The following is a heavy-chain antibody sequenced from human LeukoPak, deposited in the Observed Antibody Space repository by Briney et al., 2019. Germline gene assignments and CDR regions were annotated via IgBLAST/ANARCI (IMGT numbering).Heavy chain of an antibody. Sequence: GASVKVSCTASGDIFSRYAFTWVRQSPGQGLEWMGGIIPIFGTANYAQKFQGRVTITADESTSTAYMELSSLRSEDTAVYYCARVSPKAGRGATLDYWGQGTLVTVSS. V-gene: IGHV1-69*01. CDR2: IIPIFGTA. CDR3: ARVSPKAGRGATLDY. J-gene: IGHJ4*02. D-gene: IGHD1-26*01. CDR1: GDIFSRYA.